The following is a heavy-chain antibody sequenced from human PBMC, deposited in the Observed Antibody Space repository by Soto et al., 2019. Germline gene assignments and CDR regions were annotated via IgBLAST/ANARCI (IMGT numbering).Heavy chain of an antibody. CDR3: VKRGRNWGAFDF. CDR1: GCILNNDA. CDR2: IGGTDGDSDGVP. V-gene: IGHV3-23*01. Sequence: VQLLESGGDLVQPGGSLRLSCVACGCILNNDAMSWVRQAPGKGLEWVSTIGGTDGDSDGVPWYEDSVKGRFTISRDSSANTLFLHMDNLRAEDSALYYCVKRGRNWGAFDFWGQETTVVVSS. D-gene: IGHD7-27*01. J-gene: IGHJ3*01.